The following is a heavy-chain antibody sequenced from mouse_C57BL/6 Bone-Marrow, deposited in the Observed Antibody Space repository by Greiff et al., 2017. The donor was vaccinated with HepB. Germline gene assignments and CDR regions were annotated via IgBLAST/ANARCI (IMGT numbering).Heavy chain of an antibody. D-gene: IGHD2-3*01. V-gene: IGHV1-81*01. CDR2: IYPRSGNT. CDR1: GYTFTSYG. Sequence: QVQLQQSGAELARPGASVKLSCKASGYTFTSYGISWVKQRTGQGLEWIGEIYPRSGNTYYNEKFKGKATLTADNSSSTAYMELRSLTSEDSAVYFCARGWLLPYYFDYWGQGTTLSVSS. J-gene: IGHJ2*01. CDR3: ARGWLLPYYFDY.